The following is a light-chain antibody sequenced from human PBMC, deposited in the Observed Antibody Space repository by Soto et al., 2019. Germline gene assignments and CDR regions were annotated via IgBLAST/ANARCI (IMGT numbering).Light chain of an antibody. CDR2: DNT. J-gene: IGLJ2*01. CDR1: RSNIGAGYS. Sequence: QSVLTQPPSMSASPGQTVTISCTGNRSNIGAGYSVHWYQQLPGTAPKLLIYDNTNRPSGVPDRSSASESGTSASLAITGLQSEDEADYYCQSYDTSLSASVFGGGSKVTGL. CDR3: QSYDTSLSASV. V-gene: IGLV1-40*01.